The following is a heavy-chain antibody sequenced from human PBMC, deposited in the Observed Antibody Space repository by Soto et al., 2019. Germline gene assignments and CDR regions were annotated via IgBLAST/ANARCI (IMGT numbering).Heavy chain of an antibody. CDR3: ARAGRDYYYGSGSYPHDAFDI. V-gene: IGHV1-18*01. J-gene: IGHJ3*02. CDR1: GYTFTSYG. D-gene: IGHD3-10*01. CDR2: ISAYNGNT. Sequence: ASVKVSCKASGYTFTSYGISWVRQAPGQGLEWMGWISAYNGNTNYAQKLQGRVTMTTDTSTSTAYMELRSLRSDDTAVYYCARAGRDYYYGSGSYPHDAFDIWGKGTMVTVSS.